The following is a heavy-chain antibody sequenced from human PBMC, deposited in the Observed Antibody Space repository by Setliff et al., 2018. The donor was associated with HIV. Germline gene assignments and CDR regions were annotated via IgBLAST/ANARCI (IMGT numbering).Heavy chain of an antibody. Sequence: GGSLRLSCAASGFSVSTYWMNWVRQAPGKGLEWVANIEKDGSGKYYVDSVKGRFTISRDNAKNSLYLQMNSLRAEDTAVYYCARGHYSSSSGWGQGALVTVSS. J-gene: IGHJ4*02. CDR1: GFSVSTYW. V-gene: IGHV3-7*03. CDR3: ARGHYSSSSG. D-gene: IGHD6-6*01. CDR2: IEKDGSGK.